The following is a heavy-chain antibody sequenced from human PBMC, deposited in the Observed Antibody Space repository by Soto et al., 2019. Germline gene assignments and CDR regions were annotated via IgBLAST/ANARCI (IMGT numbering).Heavy chain of an antibody. V-gene: IGHV3-23*01. CDR2: ISGSGAST. CDR3: AELVAAAGTNY. J-gene: IGHJ4*02. D-gene: IGHD6-13*01. Sequence: GGSLRLSCAASGFTFSSYAMSWVRQAPGKGLEWVSTISGSGASTYYADSVKGRFTISRDNSKNTLWLQLNSLRAEDTAVYYCAELVAAAGTNYWGQGTLVTVSS. CDR1: GFTFSSYA.